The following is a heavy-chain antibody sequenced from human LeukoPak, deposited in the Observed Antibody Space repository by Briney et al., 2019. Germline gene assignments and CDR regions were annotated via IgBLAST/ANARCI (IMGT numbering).Heavy chain of an antibody. CDR3: ARHGDDTMVRGV. Sequence: GASLRISCKGSGYSFTSYWISWVRQMPGKGLEWMGRIDPSDSYTNYSPSFQGHVTISADKSISTAYLQWSSLKASDTAMYYCARHGDDTMVRGVWGKGTTVTVSS. CDR2: IDPSDSYT. CDR1: GYSFTSYW. D-gene: IGHD3-10*01. V-gene: IGHV5-10-1*01. J-gene: IGHJ6*04.